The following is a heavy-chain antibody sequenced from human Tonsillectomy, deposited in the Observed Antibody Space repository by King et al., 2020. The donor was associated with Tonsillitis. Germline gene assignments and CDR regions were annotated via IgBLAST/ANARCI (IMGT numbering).Heavy chain of an antibody. J-gene: IGHJ3*02. Sequence: QVQLVESGGGVVQPGRSLRLSCAASGFTFSSYAIHWVRQAPGKGLEWVAGISYDGSNKYYADSVKGRLPISRDNSKNTLYLQMNSLRAEDTAVYYCARYSSPTDSSGYYCDAFDIWGQGTMVTVSS. V-gene: IGHV3-30*01. CDR2: ISYDGSNK. D-gene: IGHD3-22*01. CDR1: GFTFSSYA. CDR3: ARYSSPTDSSGYYCDAFDI.